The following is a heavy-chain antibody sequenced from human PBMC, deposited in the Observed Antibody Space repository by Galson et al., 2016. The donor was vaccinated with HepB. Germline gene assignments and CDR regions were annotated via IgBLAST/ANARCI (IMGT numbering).Heavy chain of an antibody. J-gene: IGHJ3*01. Sequence: LSLTCTVSGDSVSSGTYFWSWIRQPPGKGLEWIGYMYSSGSTKYNPSLKSRVTISVDTSKKQFSLKLRSVTAADTAVYYCARAEGYGYADDGFGVWGQGTMVTVSS. V-gene: IGHV4-61*01. CDR3: ARAEGYGYADDGFGV. CDR2: MYSSGST. CDR1: GDSVSSGTYF. D-gene: IGHD4-17*01.